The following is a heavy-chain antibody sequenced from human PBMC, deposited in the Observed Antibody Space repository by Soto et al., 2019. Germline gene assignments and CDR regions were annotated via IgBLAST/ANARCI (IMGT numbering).Heavy chain of an antibody. CDR2: ISGDGSST. Sequence: EVQLVESGGGLVQPGGSLRLSCAASGFTFSSYWMHWVRQVPGKGLVWVSSISGDGSSTTYADSVKGRFIISRDNAKNTLYLHMNSLRAEDTAVYYCTRPRYDGSGTPFDHWGQGTLVTVSS. CDR3: TRPRYDGSGTPFDH. D-gene: IGHD3-22*01. V-gene: IGHV3-74*01. CDR1: GFTFSSYW. J-gene: IGHJ4*02.